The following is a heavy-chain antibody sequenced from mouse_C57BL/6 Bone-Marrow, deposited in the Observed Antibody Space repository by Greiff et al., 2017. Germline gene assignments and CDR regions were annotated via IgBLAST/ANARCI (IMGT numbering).Heavy chain of an antibody. V-gene: IGHV7-1*01. Sequence: EVQLVESGGGLVQSGRSLRLSCATSGFTFSDFYMEWVRQAPGKGLEWIAASRNKANDYTTEYSASVNGRFIVSRDTSQSILYLQMNALRAEDTAIYYCARDRGDYAWFAYWGQGTLVTVSA. J-gene: IGHJ3*01. D-gene: IGHD2-4*01. CDR2: SRNKANDYTT. CDR3: ARDRGDYAWFAY. CDR1: GFTFSDFY.